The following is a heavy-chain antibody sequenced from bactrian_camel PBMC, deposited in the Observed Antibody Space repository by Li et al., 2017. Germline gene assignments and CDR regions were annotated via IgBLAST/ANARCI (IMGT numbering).Heavy chain of an antibody. CDR3: AAGLDPNTDVRGQDGALVT. Sequence: HVQLVESGGGLVQPGGSLRVSCAASGYTAKTCSWNWYRQFQGKGRELVSSLYANGGTYYHGSVKGRFTFAQANVENTNAVTLEMNSLKPEDTAIYYCAAGLDPNTDVRGQDGALVTGARGPRSPSP. CDR2: LYANGGT. V-gene: IGHV3S9*01. J-gene: IGHJ6*01. CDR1: GYTAKTCS. D-gene: IGHD5*01.